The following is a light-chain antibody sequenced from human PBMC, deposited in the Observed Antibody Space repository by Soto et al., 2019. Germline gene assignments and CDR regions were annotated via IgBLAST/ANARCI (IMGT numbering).Light chain of an antibody. CDR3: QQRSNLPT. CDR1: QSVSSY. CDR2: EAS. Sequence: EIVLTQSPDTLSLSPGERATLSCRASQSVSSYLAWYQQKPGQAPRLLIYEASNRATGIPARFSGSGSRTDFTLTISSLEPEDFAVYYCQQRSNLPTFGGGTKVELK. V-gene: IGKV3-11*01. J-gene: IGKJ4*01.